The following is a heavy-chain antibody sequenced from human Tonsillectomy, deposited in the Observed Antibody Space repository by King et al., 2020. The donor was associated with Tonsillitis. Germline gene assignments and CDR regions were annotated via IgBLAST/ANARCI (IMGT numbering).Heavy chain of an antibody. CDR1: GFTFSNHG. J-gene: IGHJ6*03. CDR3: ASYCSRTSCPMDV. D-gene: IGHD2-2*01. Sequence: VQLVESGGRVVQPGRSLRLSCAASGFTFSNHGMHWVRQAPGKGLDWVAVISYDASDKYYADSVKGRFTISRDNSKNTLYLQMNSLRVEDTAVYYCASYCSRTSCPMDVWGKGTTVTVSS. CDR2: ISYDASDK. V-gene: IGHV3-30*03.